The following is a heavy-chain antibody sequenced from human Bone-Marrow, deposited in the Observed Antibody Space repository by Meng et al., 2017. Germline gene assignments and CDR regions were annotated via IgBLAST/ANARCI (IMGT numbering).Heavy chain of an antibody. D-gene: IGHD6-13*01. J-gene: IGHJ4*02. CDR3: ARGPDPTKSSWYGFGFDY. CDR1: GYTFPDYW. CDR2: INPKSGDT. Sequence: ASVKVSCKASGYTFPDYWLHWVRRAPGQGLEWMGRINPKSGDTHYAQKFQGRVTITTDESTSTAYMELSSLRSEDTAVYYCARGPDPTKSSWYGFGFDYWGQGTLVTVSS. V-gene: IGHV1-2*06.